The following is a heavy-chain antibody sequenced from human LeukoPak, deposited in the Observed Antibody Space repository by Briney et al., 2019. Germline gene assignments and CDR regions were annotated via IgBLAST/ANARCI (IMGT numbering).Heavy chain of an antibody. CDR2: ISGSGSNT. V-gene: IGHV3-23*01. Sequence: PGGSLRLSCAASGFTFSNHAMTWVRQAPGKGLEWVSVISGSGSNTDYADSVKGRFTISRDNSKTTLYLQMNSLRAENTAVYYWAKDLPGYYGSGSYYRFLDYWGQGTLVTVSS. J-gene: IGHJ4*02. D-gene: IGHD3-10*01. CDR1: GFTFSNHA. CDR3: AKDLPGYYGSGSYYRFLDY.